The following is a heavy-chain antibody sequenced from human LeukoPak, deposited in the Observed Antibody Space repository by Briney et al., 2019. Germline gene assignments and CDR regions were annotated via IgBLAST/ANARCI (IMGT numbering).Heavy chain of an antibody. D-gene: IGHD2-8*01. CDR2: IYYTVGT. V-gene: IGHV4-59*01. Sequence: SETLSLTCTVSGASMRGYYWSWIRQPPGKGLEWIGYIYYTVGTNYNPSLKSRVTISLDTSRNQFSLKLSSVTAADTAVYYCARVRDCSNDMCTGSFDIWGQGTMVTVSS. CDR1: GASMRGYY. CDR3: ARVRDCSNDMCTGSFDI. J-gene: IGHJ3*02.